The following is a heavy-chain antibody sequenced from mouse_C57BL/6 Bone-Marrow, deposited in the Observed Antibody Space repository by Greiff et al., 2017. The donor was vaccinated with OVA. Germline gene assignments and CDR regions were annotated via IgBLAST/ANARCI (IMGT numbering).Heavy chain of an antibody. CDR2: ISYDGSN. D-gene: IGHD4-1*01. J-gene: IGHJ2*01. V-gene: IGHV3-6*01. CDR3: ASGTGTAYFDY. Sequence: EVKLVESGPGLVKPSQSLSLTCSVTGYSITSGYYWNWIRQFPGNKLEWMGYISYDGSNNYNPSLKNRISITSDTSKNQFFLKLNSVTTEDTATYYCASGTGTAYFDYWGQGTTLTVSS. CDR1: GYSITSGYY.